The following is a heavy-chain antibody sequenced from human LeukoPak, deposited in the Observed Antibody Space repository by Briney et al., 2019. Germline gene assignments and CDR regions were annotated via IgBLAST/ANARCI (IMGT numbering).Heavy chain of an antibody. D-gene: IGHD2-21*01. J-gene: IGHJ4*02. CDR3: VREAKMTNIL. CDR1: GFTFSDYY. CDR2: ISRSSGTI. Sequence: NPGGSLRFSCAAYGFTFSDYYMTRIRQAPGKGLEGVSHISRSSGTIYYADSVQGRFTVSRNNGKKSLYLQMSYLRAEDTAVYYCVREAKMTNILWGQGTLVTVSS. V-gene: IGHV3-11*01.